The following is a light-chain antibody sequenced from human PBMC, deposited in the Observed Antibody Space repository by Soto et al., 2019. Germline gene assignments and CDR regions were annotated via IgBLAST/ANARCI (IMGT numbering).Light chain of an antibody. CDR1: SSDVGGYNY. CDR2: EVS. Sequence: QSVLPQPASVSGSPGQSITSSCTGTSSDVGGYNYVSWYQQHPGKAPKLMIYEVSNRPSGVSNRFSGSKSGNTASLTISGLQADEEADYYCSSYTSSSTLGVVFGGGTKLTVL. J-gene: IGLJ2*01. V-gene: IGLV2-14*01. CDR3: SSYTSSSTLGVV.